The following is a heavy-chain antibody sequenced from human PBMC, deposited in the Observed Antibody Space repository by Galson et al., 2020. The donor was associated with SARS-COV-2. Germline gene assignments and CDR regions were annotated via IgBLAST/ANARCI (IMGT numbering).Heavy chain of an antibody. Sequence: ASESLSLTCTVSGGSVSISSYYWGWIRQPPVKGLEWIGSIYYTGSTHYTSSFESRFTISVDTSKNLFSLRLSSVTAADTAVYYCTRPGRDNGYSRYLGDEYAMDVWGRGTTVTVSS. D-gene: IGHD5-18*01. CDR2: IYYTGST. CDR3: TRPGRDNGYSRYLGDEYAMDV. CDR1: GGSVSISSYY. J-gene: IGHJ6*02. V-gene: IGHV4-39*01.